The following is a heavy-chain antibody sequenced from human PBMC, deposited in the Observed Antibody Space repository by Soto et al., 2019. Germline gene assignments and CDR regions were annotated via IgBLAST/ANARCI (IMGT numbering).Heavy chain of an antibody. CDR2: IFYSGST. Sequence: PSETLSLTCTVSGDSISSSNYFWGWIRQPPGKGLEWIGTIFYSGSTYYNPSLKSRVTISVDTSKNQFSLKLSSVTAADTAVYYCARRLYYDSSGFEGGGMDVWGQGTTVTVSS. V-gene: IGHV4-39*01. CDR3: ARRLYYDSSGFEGGGMDV. D-gene: IGHD3-22*01. CDR1: GDSISSSNYF. J-gene: IGHJ6*02.